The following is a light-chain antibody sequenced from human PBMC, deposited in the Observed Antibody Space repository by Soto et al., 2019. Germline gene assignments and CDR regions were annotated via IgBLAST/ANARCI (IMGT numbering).Light chain of an antibody. CDR2: STN. CDR1: TGVVTSEYF. CDR3: LLYYGGAPWV. V-gene: IGLV7-43*01. Sequence: QTVVTQEPSLTVSPGGTVTLTCASSTGVVTSEYFPNWFQQKPGQPPRSLIHSTNKKHSWTPARFSGSLLGGKAALTLSGVQPEDEAEYYCLLYYGGAPWVFGGGTQLTVL. J-gene: IGLJ3*02.